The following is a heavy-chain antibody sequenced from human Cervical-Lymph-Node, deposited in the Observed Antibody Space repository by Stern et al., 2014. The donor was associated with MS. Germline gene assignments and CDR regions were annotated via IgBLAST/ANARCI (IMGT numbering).Heavy chain of an antibody. CDR3: ARARDTAMATGDYYYYGMDV. V-gene: IGHV3-33*01. CDR1: GFPFSSYG. J-gene: IGHJ6*02. D-gene: IGHD5-18*01. Sequence: VQLGESGGGVVQPGRSLRLSCAASGFPFSSYGMHWVRQAPGKGLEWVAVIWHDGSNKYYADSVKGRFTISRDNSKNALYLQMNSLRAEDTAVYYCARARDTAMATGDYYYYGMDVWGQGTTVTVSS. CDR2: IWHDGSNK.